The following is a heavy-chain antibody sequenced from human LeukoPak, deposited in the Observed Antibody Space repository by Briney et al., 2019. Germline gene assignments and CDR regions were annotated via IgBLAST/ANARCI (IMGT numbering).Heavy chain of an antibody. D-gene: IGHD3-16*01. CDR2: IYHSGST. CDR3: ARRSYDYVIHWYFDL. V-gene: IGHV4-38-2*02. J-gene: IGHJ2*01. CDR1: GYSISSGYY. Sequence: SETLSLTCTVSGYSISSGYYWGWIRQPPGKGLEWIGSIYHSGSTYYNPSLKSRVTISVDTSKNQFSLKLSSVTAADTAVYYCARRSYDYVIHWYFDLWGRGTLVTVSS.